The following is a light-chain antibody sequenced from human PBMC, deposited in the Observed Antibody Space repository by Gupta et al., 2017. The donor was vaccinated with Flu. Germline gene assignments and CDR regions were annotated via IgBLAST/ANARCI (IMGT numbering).Light chain of an antibody. CDR1: SSDVGRSDS. V-gene: IGLV2-14*01. CDR2: DVS. CDR3: SSYTSTNTFYV. J-gene: IGLJ1*01. Sequence: QSALTQPASVSGSPGQSITISCTGTSSDVGRSDSVSWYQQHPGKAPKLIIYDVSNRPSGVSSRFSGSKSGNTASLTISGLEAEDETDYYCSSYTSTNTFYVFGPGTKVTV.